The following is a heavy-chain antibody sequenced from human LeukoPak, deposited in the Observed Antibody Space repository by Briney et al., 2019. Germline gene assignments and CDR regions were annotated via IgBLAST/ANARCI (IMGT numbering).Heavy chain of an antibody. CDR1: GFTFSSYS. CDR3: AREGTRKEQQLVRGVFDY. CDR2: ISSSSSTI. V-gene: IGHV3-48*04. D-gene: IGHD6-13*01. J-gene: IGHJ4*02. Sequence: PGGSLRLSCAASGFTFSSYSMNWVRQAPGKGLEWVSYISSSSSTIYYADSVKGRFTISRDNAKNSLYLQMNSLRAEDTAVYYCAREGTRKEQQLVRGVFDYWGQGTLVTVSS.